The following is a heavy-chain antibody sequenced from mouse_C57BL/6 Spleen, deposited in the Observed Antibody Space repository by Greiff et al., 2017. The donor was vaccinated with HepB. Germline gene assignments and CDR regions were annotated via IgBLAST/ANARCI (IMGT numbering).Heavy chain of an antibody. D-gene: IGHD2-2*01. Sequence: VQLQESGPGLVKPSQSLSLTCSVPGYSITSGYYWNWIRQFPGNKLEWMGYISYDGSNNYNPSLKNRISITRDTSKNQFFLKLNSVTTEDTATYYCAREDYGYYYAMDYWGQGTSVTVSS. CDR2: ISYDGSN. CDR1: GYSITSGYY. J-gene: IGHJ4*01. V-gene: IGHV3-6*01. CDR3: AREDYGYYYAMDY.